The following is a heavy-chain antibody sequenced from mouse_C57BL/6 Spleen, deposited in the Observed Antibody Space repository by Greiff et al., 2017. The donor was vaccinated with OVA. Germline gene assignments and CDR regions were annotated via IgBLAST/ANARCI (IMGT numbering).Heavy chain of an antibody. CDR1: GYAFSSSW. CDR2: IYPGDGDT. CDR3: SSSSYWYFDV. J-gene: IGHJ1*03. V-gene: IGHV1-82*01. D-gene: IGHD1-1*01. Sequence: VQLQESGPELVKPGASVKISCKASGYAFSSSWMNWVKQRPGKGLEWIGRIYPGDGDTNYNGKFKGKATLTADKSSSTAYMQLSSLTSEDSAVYFCSSSSYWYFDVWGTGTTVTVSS.